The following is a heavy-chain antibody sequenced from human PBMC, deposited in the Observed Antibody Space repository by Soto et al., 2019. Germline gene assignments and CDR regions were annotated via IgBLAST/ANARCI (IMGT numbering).Heavy chain of an antibody. CDR2: VFDTGGT. CDR1: SDSIAGENW. V-gene: IGHV4-4*02. J-gene: IGHJ4*02. D-gene: IGHD6-19*01. CDR3: ARVFSSGSGWMYYFDF. Sequence: QVQLQESGPGLVKPSETLSLTCTVSSDSIAGENWWSWVRQPPGLGLEWIGEVFDTGGTNYNPSLKSRVTMEVDKYKNQFSLKLISATAADTAVYYCARVFSSGSGWMYYFDFWGQGTLVSVSS.